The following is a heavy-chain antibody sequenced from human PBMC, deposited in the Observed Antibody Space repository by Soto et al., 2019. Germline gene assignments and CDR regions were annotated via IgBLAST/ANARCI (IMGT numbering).Heavy chain of an antibody. V-gene: IGHV3-48*02. Sequence: GGSLRLSCAASGFTFSSYSMNWVRQAPGKGLEWVSYISSSSSTIYYADSVKGRFTISRDNAKNSLYLQMNSLRDEDTAVYYCARDQCSSTSCYTYYYYYGMDVWGQGTTATVSS. J-gene: IGHJ6*02. CDR1: GFTFSSYS. CDR3: ARDQCSSTSCYTYYYYYGMDV. CDR2: ISSSSSTI. D-gene: IGHD2-2*02.